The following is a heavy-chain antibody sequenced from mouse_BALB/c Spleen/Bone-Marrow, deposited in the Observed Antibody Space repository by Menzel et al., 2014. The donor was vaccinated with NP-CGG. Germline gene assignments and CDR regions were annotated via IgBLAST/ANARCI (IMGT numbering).Heavy chain of an antibody. V-gene: IGHV5-17*02. J-gene: IGHJ1*01. CDR2: ISSGSSTI. Sequence: EVKVVESGGGLVQPGGSRKLFCAASGFTFSSFGMHWVRQAPEKGLEWVAYISSGSSTIYYADTVKGRFTISRDNPKNTLFLQMASLRSEDTAMYFCAREGDYGNYWYFDVWGAGTTVTVSS. CDR1: GFTFSSFG. D-gene: IGHD2-1*01. CDR3: AREGDYGNYWYFDV.